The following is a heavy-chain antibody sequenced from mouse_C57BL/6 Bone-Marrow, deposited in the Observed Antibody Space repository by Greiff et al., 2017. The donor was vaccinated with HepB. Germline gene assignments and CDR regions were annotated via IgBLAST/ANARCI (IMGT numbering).Heavy chain of an antibody. CDR3: TGYGKQSYYFDY. D-gene: IGHD2-1*01. CDR1: GYTFTSYW. Sequence: VQLQQSGTVLARPGASVKMSCKTSGYTFTSYWMHWVKQRPGQGLEWIGAIYPGNSDTSYNQKFKGKAKLTAVTSASTAYMELSSLTNEDSAVYYCTGYGKQSYYFDYWSQGTTLTVSS. J-gene: IGHJ2*01. CDR2: IYPGNSDT. V-gene: IGHV1-5*01.